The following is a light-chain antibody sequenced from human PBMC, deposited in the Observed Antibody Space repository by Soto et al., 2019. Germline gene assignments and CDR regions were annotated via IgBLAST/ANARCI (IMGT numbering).Light chain of an antibody. CDR1: SSDVGGYNY. Sequence: QSVLTQPPSASGSPGQSVTISCTGTSSDVGGYNYVSWYQQHPGKAPKLMIYEVSKRPSGVPDRFSGSKSCNTASLTVSGLQAEDEADYYCSSYVGTNSYVFGTGTKVTVL. J-gene: IGLJ1*01. V-gene: IGLV2-8*01. CDR3: SSYVGTNSYV. CDR2: EVS.